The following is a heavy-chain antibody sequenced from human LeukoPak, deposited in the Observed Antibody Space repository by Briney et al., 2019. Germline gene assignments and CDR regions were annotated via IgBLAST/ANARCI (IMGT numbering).Heavy chain of an antibody. CDR1: GGSISSYY. D-gene: IGHD3-16*01. J-gene: IGHJ5*02. Sequence: SETLSLTCTVSGGSISSYYWSWIRQPAGKGLEWIGRIYTSGSTNYNPSLKSRVTMSVDTSKNQFSLKLSSVTAADTAVYYCARGSRWGSWPAARQGHWFDPWGQGTLVTVSS. CDR2: IYTSGST. V-gene: IGHV4-4*07. CDR3: ARGSRWGSWPAARQGHWFDP.